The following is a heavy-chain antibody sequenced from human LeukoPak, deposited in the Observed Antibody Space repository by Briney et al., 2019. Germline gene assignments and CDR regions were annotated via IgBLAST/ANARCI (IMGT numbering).Heavy chain of an antibody. CDR1: GFTFSDSY. J-gene: IGHJ4*02. CDR2: ISSSSTYT. Sequence: GGSLRLSCAASGFTFSDSYMSWIRQAPGKGLEWVSYISSSSTYTDYAGSVKGRFTISRDNAKNSLYLQMNSLRDEDTAVYYCARGRRDYGDYPYWGQGTLVTVSS. CDR3: ARGRRDYGDYPY. V-gene: IGHV3-11*06. D-gene: IGHD4-17*01.